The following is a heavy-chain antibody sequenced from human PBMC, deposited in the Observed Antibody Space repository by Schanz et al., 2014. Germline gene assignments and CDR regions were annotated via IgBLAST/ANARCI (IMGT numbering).Heavy chain of an antibody. V-gene: IGHV3-48*01. J-gene: IGHJ4*02. CDR2: VSRSTPDI. CDR3: ARIGGSVFDY. Sequence: EVQLVESGGGLVQPGRSLRLSCVASGFTFSSYDVFWVRQAPGKGLEWVSYVSRSTPDIYYADSVKGRFTISRDNAKNSLYLQMNSLRAEDTAVYYCARIGGSVFDYWAQGTLVTVSS. CDR1: GFTFSSYD. D-gene: IGHD3-10*01.